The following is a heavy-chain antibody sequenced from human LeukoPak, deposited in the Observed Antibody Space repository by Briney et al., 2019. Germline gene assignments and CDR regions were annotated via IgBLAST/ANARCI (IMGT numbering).Heavy chain of an antibody. CDR2: ISYDGSNK. J-gene: IGHJ4*02. V-gene: IGHV3-30*18. CDR3: VKDRDLAAAGPGYFDY. Sequence: GGSLRLSCAASGFTFSGSGLHWVRQAPGKGLEWVAVISYDGSNKYYADSVKGRFTISRDNSKNTLYLQMTSLRDEDTALYYCVKDRDLAAAGPGYFDYWGQGTLVTVSS. CDR1: GFTFSGSG. D-gene: IGHD6-13*01.